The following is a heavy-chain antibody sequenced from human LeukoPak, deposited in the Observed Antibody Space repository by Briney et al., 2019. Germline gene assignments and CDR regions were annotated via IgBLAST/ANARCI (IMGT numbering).Heavy chain of an antibody. CDR1: GYTFTTYG. Sequence: ASVKVSCKASGYTFTTYGINWVRQAPGQGLEWVGWINTYSGNTDYAQNLQGRVTITTDTSTTTTYMELRSLRSDDTAVYYCARDLREYDTKSNWFDPWGQGTLVTVSS. J-gene: IGHJ5*02. V-gene: IGHV1-18*01. CDR2: INTYSGNT. D-gene: IGHD3-22*01. CDR3: ARDLREYDTKSNWFDP.